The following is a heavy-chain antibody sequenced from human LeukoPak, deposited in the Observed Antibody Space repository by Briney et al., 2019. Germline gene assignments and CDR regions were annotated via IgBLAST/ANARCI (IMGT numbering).Heavy chain of an antibody. D-gene: IGHD3-22*01. J-gene: IGHJ4*02. CDR1: GFTFNTFN. CDR3: TTEKVVVISEDY. Sequence: NSGGSLRLSCAASGFTFNTFNMNWVRQAPGKGLEWVGRIKSKTDGGTTDYAAPVKGRFTISRDDSKNTLYLQMNSLKTEDTAVYYCTTEKVVVISEDYWGQGTLVTVSS. V-gene: IGHV3-15*01. CDR2: IKSKTDGGTT.